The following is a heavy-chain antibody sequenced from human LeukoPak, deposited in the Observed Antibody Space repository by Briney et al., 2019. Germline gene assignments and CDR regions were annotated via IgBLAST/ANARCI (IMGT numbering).Heavy chain of an antibody. Sequence: GGSPRLSCAASGFPFSSYAMHWVRQAPGKGLEWVALISYDGNNKYYADSVKGRFTISRDNSKNTLYLQMNSLRAEDTAVYYCARARYCSSISCRDAFDIWGQGTMVTVSS. V-gene: IGHV3-30-3*01. J-gene: IGHJ3*02. CDR1: GFPFSSYA. CDR2: ISYDGNNK. D-gene: IGHD2-2*01. CDR3: ARARYCSSISCRDAFDI.